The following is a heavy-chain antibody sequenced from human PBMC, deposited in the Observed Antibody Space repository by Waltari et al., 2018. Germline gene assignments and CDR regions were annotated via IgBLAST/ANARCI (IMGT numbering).Heavy chain of an antibody. CDR3: ARYGEVPPNYFFDY. CDR1: GESFLGYF. D-gene: IGHD2-21*01. V-gene: IGHV4-34*01. CDR2: IHHSGST. Sequence: QVQLHQWGAGQLKPSETLSLTCAVSGESFLGYFWSWIRQYPGKGLEWLGAIHHSGSTNYNPALASRVSLSVDTTKKQFSLRLTSVTAADAAVYYCARYGEVPPNYFFDYWGRGTLVTVSS. J-gene: IGHJ4*01.